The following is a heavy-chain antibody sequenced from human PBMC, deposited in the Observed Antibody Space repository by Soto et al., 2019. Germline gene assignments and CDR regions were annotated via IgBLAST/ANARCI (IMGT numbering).Heavy chain of an antibody. J-gene: IGHJ5*02. V-gene: IGHV1-24*01. CDR1: GYTLTELS. D-gene: IGHD1-26*01. Sequence: ASVNVSCKVSGYTLTELSVHWVRQAPGKGLEWMGGFDPEDGETIYAQKFQGRVTMTEDTSTDTAYMELSSLRSEDTAVYYCATEVGATRKTPHAPNWFDPWGQGTLVTVSS. CDR3: ATEVGATRKTPHAPNWFDP. CDR2: FDPEDGET.